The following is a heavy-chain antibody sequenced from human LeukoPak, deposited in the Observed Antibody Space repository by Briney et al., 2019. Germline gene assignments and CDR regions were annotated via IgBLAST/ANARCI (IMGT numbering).Heavy chain of an antibody. CDR3: ARLTADGRLYFVD. CDR1: GFTVNRNY. Sequence: GGSLRLFCAASGFTVNRNYLSWIRQAPGKGLEWVSTLYNTGNTYYANSVKGRFSISRDNSKNTLFLQMNSLRAEDAAVYYCARLTADGRLYFVDWGPGTLVTVSS. D-gene: IGHD6-13*01. V-gene: IGHV3-53*01. J-gene: IGHJ4*02. CDR2: LYNTGNT.